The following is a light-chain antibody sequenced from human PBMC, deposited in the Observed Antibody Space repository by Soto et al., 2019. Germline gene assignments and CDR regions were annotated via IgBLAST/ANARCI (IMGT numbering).Light chain of an antibody. V-gene: IGLV2-14*01. Sequence: QSALTQPASVSGSPGQSITIFCSGTSSDVGAYKFVSWYRHHPGKAPQVMIYEVSNRPSGVSNRFSGSKSGNTASLTISGLQPEDEGDYYCSSYTSTSLPYVFGTGTKLTVL. CDR3: SSYTSTSLPYV. J-gene: IGLJ1*01. CDR1: SSDVGAYKF. CDR2: EVS.